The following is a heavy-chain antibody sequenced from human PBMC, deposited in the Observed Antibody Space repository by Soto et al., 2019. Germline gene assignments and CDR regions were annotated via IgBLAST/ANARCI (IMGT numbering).Heavy chain of an antibody. CDR2: IYDTERA. CDR1: GESISSGGYY. V-gene: IGHV4-31*03. J-gene: IGHJ4*02. Sequence: QVQLQESGPGLVKPSQTLSLTCNVSGESISSGGYYWSWIRHHPGKSLEWIGYIYDTERAYYNPSLKSRVTISMDTSKNQFALRLSSVTAADTAVYYCARASSSSSAADYWGQGILGTVSS. D-gene: IGHD6-6*01. CDR3: ARASSSSSAADY.